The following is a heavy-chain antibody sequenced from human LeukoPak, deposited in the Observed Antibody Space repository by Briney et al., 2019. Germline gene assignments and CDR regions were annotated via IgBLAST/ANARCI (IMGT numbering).Heavy chain of an antibody. CDR1: GFTFNSFA. CDR2: VSGSGGST. D-gene: IGHD4-17*01. CDR3: AKDDDDGDHVVVDH. J-gene: IGHJ4*02. Sequence: PGGSLRLSCAASGFTFNSFAMSWVRQAPGKGLEWVSGVSGSGGSTYYADSVKGRFTVSRDNSKNTEYLQMNSLRAEDTAIYYCAKDDDDGDHVVVDHWGQGTLVTVSS. V-gene: IGHV3-23*01.